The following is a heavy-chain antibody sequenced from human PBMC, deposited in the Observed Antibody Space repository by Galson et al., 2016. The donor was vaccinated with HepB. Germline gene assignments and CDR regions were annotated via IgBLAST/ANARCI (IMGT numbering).Heavy chain of an antibody. Sequence: SVKVSCKASGYSFTSYYMDWVRQAPGQGLEWMGMINPSGGSATYAEKFQGRVTMTRDKSTSTVYLELRTLRSEDTAVYYCARDPGGYYDYWGQGTLVTVSS. D-gene: IGHD3-22*01. CDR3: ARDPGGYYDY. CDR1: GYSFTSYY. V-gene: IGHV1-46*01. J-gene: IGHJ4*02. CDR2: INPSGGSA.